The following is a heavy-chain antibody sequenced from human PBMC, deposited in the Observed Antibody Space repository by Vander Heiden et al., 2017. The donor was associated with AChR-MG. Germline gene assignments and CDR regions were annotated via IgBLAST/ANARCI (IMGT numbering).Heavy chain of an antibody. J-gene: IGHJ6*03. CDR1: GGPPRRPY. V-gene: IGHV4-34*01. D-gene: IGHD5-18*01. CDR2: INHSGST. Sequence: VQLQQRGTGPWKPAVTPAPTRAPNGGPPRRPYGSWIRQPPGKGLEWIGEINHSGSTNYNPSLKSRVTISVDTSKNQFSLKLSSVTAADTAVYYCAREKKYSYGYKNYYYYMDVWGKGTTVTVSS. CDR3: AREKKYSYGYKNYYYYMDV.